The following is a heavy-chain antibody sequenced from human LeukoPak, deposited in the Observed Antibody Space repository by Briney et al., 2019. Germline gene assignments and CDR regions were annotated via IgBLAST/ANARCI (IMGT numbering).Heavy chain of an antibody. Sequence: GRSLRLSCAASGFTFSSYAMHWVRQAPGKGLEWVAVISYDGSNKYYAASVKGRFTISRDNSKNTLYLQMNSLRAEDTAVYYCAREYYGSGSRTFDYWGQGTLVTVSS. J-gene: IGHJ4*02. V-gene: IGHV3-30*04. CDR2: ISYDGSNK. D-gene: IGHD3-10*01. CDR1: GFTFSSYA. CDR3: AREYYGSGSRTFDY.